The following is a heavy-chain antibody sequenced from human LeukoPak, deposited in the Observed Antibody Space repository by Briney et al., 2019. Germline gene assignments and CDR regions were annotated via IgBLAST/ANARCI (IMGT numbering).Heavy chain of an antibody. D-gene: IGHD3-10*01. CDR1: GGSISSGGYY. V-gene: IGHV4-31*03. CDR3: ARVDHGSGSYYIDY. Sequence: PSQTLSLTCTVSGGSISSGGYYWGWIRQHPGKGLEWIGYIYYSGSTYYNPSLKSRVTISVDTSKNQFSLKLSSVTAADTAVYYCARVDHGSGSYYIDYWGQGTLVTVSS. CDR2: IYYSGST. J-gene: IGHJ4*02.